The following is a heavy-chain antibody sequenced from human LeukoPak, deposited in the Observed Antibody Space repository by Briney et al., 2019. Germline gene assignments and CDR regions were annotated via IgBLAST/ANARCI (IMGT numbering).Heavy chain of an antibody. V-gene: IGHV3-23*01. CDR3: ARDLKRAYYGSGSSY. Sequence: GGSLRLSCAASGFTFSSYAMSWVRQAPGKGLEWVSAISGSGGSTYYADSVKGRFTISRDNAKNSLYLQMNSLRAEDTAVYYCARDLKRAYYGSGSSYWGQGTLVSVSS. J-gene: IGHJ4*02. D-gene: IGHD3-10*01. CDR1: GFTFSSYA. CDR2: ISGSGGST.